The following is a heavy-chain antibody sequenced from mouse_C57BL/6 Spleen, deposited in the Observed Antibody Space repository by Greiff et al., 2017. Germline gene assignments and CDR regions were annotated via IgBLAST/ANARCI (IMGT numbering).Heavy chain of an antibody. J-gene: IGHJ4*01. CDR2: IYPSDSET. CDR3: ARAADGYYGAMDY. D-gene: IGHD2-3*01. V-gene: IGHV1-61*01. Sequence: QVQLQQPGAELVRPGSSVKLSCKASGYTFTSYWVDWVKQRPGQGLEWIGNIYPSDSETHYNQKFKDKATLTVDKSSSTAYMQLSSLTSEDSAVYYCARAADGYYGAMDYWGQGTSVTVSS. CDR1: GYTFTSYW.